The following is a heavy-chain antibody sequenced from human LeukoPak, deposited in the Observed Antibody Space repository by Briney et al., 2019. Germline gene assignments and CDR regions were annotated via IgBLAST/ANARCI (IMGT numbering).Heavy chain of an antibody. J-gene: IGHJ4*02. CDR3: ARDPRDGYNCPFDY. CDR2: IDPNSGGT. V-gene: IGHV1-2*02. Sequence: ASVTVSCKASGYTFSDYFIHWVRQAPGQGLEWMGWIDPNSGGTNHAQKFQGRVTMTRDTSIGTAYMELSRLRSDDTAVYYCARDPRDGYNCPFDYWGQGTLVTVCS. CDR1: GYTFSDYF. D-gene: IGHD5-24*01.